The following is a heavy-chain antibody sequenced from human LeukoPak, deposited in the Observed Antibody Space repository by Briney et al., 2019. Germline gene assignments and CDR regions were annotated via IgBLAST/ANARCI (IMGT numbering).Heavy chain of an antibody. V-gene: IGHV4-39*07. CDR3: ARVGVRGVPRYYYMDV. J-gene: IGHJ6*03. D-gene: IGHD3-10*01. Sequence: SETLSLTCTVSGGSISSSSYYWGWLRQPPGKGLEWIGSIHYSGSTNYNPSLKSRVTISVDTSKNQFSLKLSSVTAADTAVYYCARVGVRGVPRYYYMDVWGKGTTVTISS. CDR2: IHYSGST. CDR1: GGSISSSSYY.